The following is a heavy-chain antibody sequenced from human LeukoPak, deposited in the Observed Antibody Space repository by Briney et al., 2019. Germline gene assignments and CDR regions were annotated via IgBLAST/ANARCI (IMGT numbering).Heavy chain of an antibody. CDR2: ISSSSSYI. CDR1: GFTFSSYS. CDR3: ARHRDGYNNRPPAYDY. V-gene: IGHV3-21*01. Sequence: PGGSLRLSCAASGFTFSSYSMNWVRQAPGKGLEWVSSISSSSSYIYYADSVKGRFTISRDNAKNSLYLQMNSLRAEDMAVYYCARHRDGYNNRPPAYDYWGQGTLVTVSS. D-gene: IGHD5-24*01. J-gene: IGHJ4*02.